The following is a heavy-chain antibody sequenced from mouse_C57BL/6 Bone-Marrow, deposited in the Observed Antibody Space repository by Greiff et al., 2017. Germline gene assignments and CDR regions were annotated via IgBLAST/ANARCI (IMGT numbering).Heavy chain of an antibody. CDR2: IYPGDGDT. Sequence: VKLMESGPELVKPGASVKISCTASGYAFSSSWMNWVKQRPGKGLEWIGRIYPGDGDTNYNGKFKGKATLTADKSSSTAYMQLSSLTSEDSAVYFCARRDYDYPLYYFDYWGQGTTLTVSS. CDR1: GYAFSSSW. V-gene: IGHV1-82*01. CDR3: ARRDYDYPLYYFDY. D-gene: IGHD2-4*01. J-gene: IGHJ2*01.